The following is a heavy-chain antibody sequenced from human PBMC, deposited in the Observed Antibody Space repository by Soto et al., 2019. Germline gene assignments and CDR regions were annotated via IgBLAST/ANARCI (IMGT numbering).Heavy chain of an antibody. J-gene: IGHJ6*02. CDR1: GGTFSSYA. Sequence: SVKVSCKASGGTFSSYAISWVRQAPGQGLEWMGGIIPIFGTANYAQKFQGRVTITADESTSTAYMELSSLRPEDTAVYYCARDAGLLWFGELFQLYYYYGMDVWGQGTTVTVSS. V-gene: IGHV1-69*13. CDR2: IIPIFGTA. CDR3: ARDAGLLWFGELFQLYYYYGMDV. D-gene: IGHD3-10*01.